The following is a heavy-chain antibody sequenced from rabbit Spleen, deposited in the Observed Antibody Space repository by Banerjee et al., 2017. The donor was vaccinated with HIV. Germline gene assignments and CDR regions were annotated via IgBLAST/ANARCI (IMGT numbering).Heavy chain of an antibody. V-gene: IGHV1S45*01. D-gene: IGHD4-1*01. J-gene: IGHJ4*01. CDR1: GFSFSSNCW. Sequence: QEQLVESGGGLVQPGASLTLTCTASGFSFSSNCWICWVRQAPGKGPEWIACIDGGSSGSTYYASWARGRFTISKTSSTTVTLQMTSLTAADTATYFCARDLDDVIGWNFGWWGPGTLVTVS. CDR3: ARDLDDVIGWNFGW. CDR2: IDGGSSGST.